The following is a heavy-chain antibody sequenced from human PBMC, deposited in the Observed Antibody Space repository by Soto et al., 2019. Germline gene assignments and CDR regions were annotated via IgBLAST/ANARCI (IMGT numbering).Heavy chain of an antibody. CDR3: ARNKGFGELLWSIYYYYGMDV. D-gene: IGHD3-10*01. Sequence: GGSLRLSCAASGFTFSSYSMNWVRQAPGKGLEWVSYISSSSSTIYYADSVKGRFTISRDNAKNSLYLQMNSLRAEDTAVYYCARNKGFGELLWSIYYYYGMDVWGQGT. J-gene: IGHJ6*02. CDR1: GFTFSSYS. CDR2: ISSSSSTI. V-gene: IGHV3-48*01.